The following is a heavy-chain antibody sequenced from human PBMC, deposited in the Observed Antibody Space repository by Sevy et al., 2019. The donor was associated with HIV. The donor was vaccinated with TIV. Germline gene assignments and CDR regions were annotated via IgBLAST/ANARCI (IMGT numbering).Heavy chain of an antibody. CDR3: ARRDVNHQFLLDY. CDR2: ISYDERDI. D-gene: IGHD2-21*01. Sequence: GGSLRLSCAASGFTFHDYAMHWVRQAPGKGLEWLSYISYDERDIYYLDSVRGRFSVSRDNSKQTLFLQMDSLGPEDTAIYSFARRDVNHQFLLDYWGQGILVTVSS. CDR1: GFTFHDYA. V-gene: IGHV3-30*03. J-gene: IGHJ4*02.